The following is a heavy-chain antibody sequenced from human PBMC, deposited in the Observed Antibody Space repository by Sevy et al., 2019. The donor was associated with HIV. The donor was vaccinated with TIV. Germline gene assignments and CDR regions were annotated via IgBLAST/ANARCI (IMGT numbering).Heavy chain of an antibody. Sequence: GGSLRLSCTASGFTFSKYSMSWVRQPPGKGLEWVSTLSFGCGEINHADSVKGRFTISRDNSKNSLYLQMNNLRAEDTAVYYCTREGCTKPHDYWGQGTLVTVSS. CDR1: GFTFSKYS. V-gene: IGHV3-23*01. CDR3: TREGCTKPHDY. J-gene: IGHJ4*02. D-gene: IGHD2-8*01. CDR2: LSFGCGEI.